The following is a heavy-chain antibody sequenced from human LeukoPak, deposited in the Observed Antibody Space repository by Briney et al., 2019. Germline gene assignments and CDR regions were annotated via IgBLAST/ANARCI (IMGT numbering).Heavy chain of an antibody. V-gene: IGHV3-74*01. J-gene: IGHJ6*02. CDR2: INNDGSGT. CDR3: VRGGFGHAMDV. D-gene: IGHD3-10*01. CDR1: GFTFSSYW. Sequence: GGSLRLSCAASGFTFSSYWMHWVRQAPGKGLVWVSVINNDGSGTNYADSVRGRSTISRDNAKNTLYLQMTSLGAEDTAVYYCVRGGFGHAMDVWGQGTTVTVSS.